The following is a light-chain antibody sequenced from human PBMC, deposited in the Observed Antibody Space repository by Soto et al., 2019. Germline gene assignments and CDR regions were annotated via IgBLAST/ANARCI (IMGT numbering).Light chain of an antibody. V-gene: IGLV3-21*02. CDR1: NIGSKS. Sequence: SYELTHPPSVSVAPGQTARITCERNNIGSKSVHWYQQKPGQAHVLVVYGDSDRPSGNPERFSGSNSENTATLTITRVEAGDEADYYCQVWDSSSDHVVFGGGPKLTVL. CDR3: QVWDSSSDHVV. CDR2: GDS. J-gene: IGLJ2*01.